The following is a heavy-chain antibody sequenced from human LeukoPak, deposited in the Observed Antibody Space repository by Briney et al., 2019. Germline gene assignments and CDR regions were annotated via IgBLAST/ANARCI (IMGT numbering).Heavy chain of an antibody. CDR1: GFTFSSYG. D-gene: IGHD2/OR15-2a*01. J-gene: IGHJ6*02. Sequence: GGSLRLSCAASGFTFSSYGMHWVRQAPGKGLEWVAVISYDGSNKYYADSVKGRFTISRDNSKNTLYLQMNSLRAEDTAVYYCARIYDQNYHYSYIMDVWGQGTTVTVSS. V-gene: IGHV3-30*03. CDR3: ARIYDQNYHYSYIMDV. CDR2: ISYDGSNK.